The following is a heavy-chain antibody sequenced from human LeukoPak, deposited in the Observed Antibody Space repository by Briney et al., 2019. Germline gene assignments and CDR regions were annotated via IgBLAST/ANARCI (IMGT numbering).Heavy chain of an antibody. D-gene: IGHD3-3*01. CDR1: GGSFSGYY. CDR3: ARDGAPWSGYSRRLDY. CDR2: INHSGST. J-gene: IGHJ4*02. Sequence: PSETLSLTCAVYGGSFSGYYWSWIRQPPGKGLEWIGEINHSGSTNYNPSLKSRVTISVDTSKNQFSLKLSSVTAADTAVYYCARDGAPWSGYSRRLDYWGQGTLVTVSS. V-gene: IGHV4-34*01.